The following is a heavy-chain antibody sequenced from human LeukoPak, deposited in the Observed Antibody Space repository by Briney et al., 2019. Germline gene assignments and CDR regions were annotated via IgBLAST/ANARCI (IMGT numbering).Heavy chain of an antibody. V-gene: IGHV3-48*02. Sequence: PGGSLRLSCAASGFTFSAYSMNWVRQAPGKGLEWVSYITTSSTTIYYADSVKGRFTISRDSAKNSLYLEMNSLRDEDTAVYYCARGSVGSTKRYYFEYWGQGTLVTVSS. CDR2: ITTSSTTI. CDR3: ARGSVGSTKRYYFEY. J-gene: IGHJ4*02. D-gene: IGHD1-26*01. CDR1: GFTFSAYS.